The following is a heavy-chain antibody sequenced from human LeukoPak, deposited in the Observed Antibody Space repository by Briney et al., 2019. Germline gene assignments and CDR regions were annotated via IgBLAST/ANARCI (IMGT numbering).Heavy chain of an antibody. J-gene: IGHJ4*02. V-gene: IGHV3-23*01. CDR1: GFTFSSYA. Sequence: GGSLRLSCAASGFTFSSYAMSWVRQAPGKGLEWVSAISGSGGSTYYADSVKGRFTISRDNSKSTLYLQMNSLRAEDTAVYYCAKPLNYDILTGYDYWGQGTLVTVSS. D-gene: IGHD3-9*01. CDR3: AKPLNYDILTGYDY. CDR2: ISGSGGST.